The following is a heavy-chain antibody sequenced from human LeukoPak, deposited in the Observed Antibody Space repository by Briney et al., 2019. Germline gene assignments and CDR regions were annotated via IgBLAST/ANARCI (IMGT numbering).Heavy chain of an antibody. Sequence: GGSLRLSCAASGFTFSSYSMNWVRQAPGKGLEWVSYISSSSSTIYYADSVKGRFTISRDNAKKSLYLQMNNLRGVDTAVYYCARGDYEAIDYWGQGTLVTVSS. CDR2: ISSSSSTI. CDR1: GFTFSSYS. J-gene: IGHJ4*02. CDR3: ARGDYEAIDY. D-gene: IGHD3-16*01. V-gene: IGHV3-48*04.